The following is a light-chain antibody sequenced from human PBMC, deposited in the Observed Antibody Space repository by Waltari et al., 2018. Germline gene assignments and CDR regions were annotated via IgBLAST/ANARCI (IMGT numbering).Light chain of an antibody. Sequence: EIVLTQSPGTLSLSPGERATLSCRASQSVSTNYLAWYQQKPGQAPRLLIYAASSRATGIPDRFIGSGSGTDFTLTVSSVAPDDFAVYYCHQSMSTPWTFGQGTKVEVK. V-gene: IGKV3-20*01. CDR1: QSVSTNY. CDR2: AAS. J-gene: IGKJ1*01. CDR3: HQSMSTPWT.